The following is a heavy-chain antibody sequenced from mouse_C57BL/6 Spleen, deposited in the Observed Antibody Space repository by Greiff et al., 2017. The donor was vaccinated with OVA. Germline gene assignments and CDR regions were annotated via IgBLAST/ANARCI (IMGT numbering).Heavy chain of an antibody. CDR3: ARWAITTVVATKAY. J-gene: IGHJ3*01. CDR2: IYPGSGST. D-gene: IGHD1-1*01. V-gene: IGHV1-55*01. CDR1: GYTFTSYW. Sequence: VQLQQPGAELVKPGASVKMSCKASGYTFTSYWITWVKQRPGQGLEWIGDIYPGSGSTNYNEKFKSKATLTVDTSSSTAYMQLSSLTSEDSAVYYCARWAITTVVATKAYWGQVTLVTVSA.